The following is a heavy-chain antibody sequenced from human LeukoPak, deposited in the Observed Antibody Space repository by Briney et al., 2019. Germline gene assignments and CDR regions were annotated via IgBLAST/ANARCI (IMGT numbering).Heavy chain of an antibody. J-gene: IGHJ4*02. CDR1: GDSVSSINGA. V-gene: IGHV6-1*01. CDR2: TYYRSKWYS. Sequence: SQTLSLTCAISGDSVSSINGAWNWVRQSPSRGLEWLGRTYYRSKWYSDYAVPIQGRMSINPDTSKNQFTLHLSSVTPDDTAVYYCARDVATTGWYTFDYWGQGTRVTVSS. D-gene: IGHD6-19*01. CDR3: ARDVATTGWYTFDY.